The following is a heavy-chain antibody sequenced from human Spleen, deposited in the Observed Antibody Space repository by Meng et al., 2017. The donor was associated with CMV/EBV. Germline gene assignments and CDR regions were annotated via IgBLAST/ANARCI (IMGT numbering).Heavy chain of an antibody. CDR1: SGSLTDYF. CDR3: ARGRTDFDS. V-gene: IGHV4-34*01. D-gene: IGHD1-1*01. Sequence: PSLTCAVYSGSLTDYFWSWIRQSPEKGLEWIGDISHSGRTNYNPSLKSRVTISVDTSSNQFFLKVTSVTAADTAVYYCARGRTDFDSWGQGTLVTVSS. J-gene: IGHJ4*02. CDR2: ISHSGRT.